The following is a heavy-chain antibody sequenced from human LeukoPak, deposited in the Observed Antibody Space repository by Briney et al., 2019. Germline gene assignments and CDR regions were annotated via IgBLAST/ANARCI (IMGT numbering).Heavy chain of an antibody. D-gene: IGHD2-2*01. V-gene: IGHV1-69*13. CDR1: GGTFSNYA. Sequence: SVKVSCKASGGTFSNYAINWVRQAPGQGLEWMGGIIPIFGTANYAQKFQGRVTITADESTSTAYMELSSLRSEDTAVYYCARGAKEDIVVVPAAMGYFDYWGQGTLVTVSS. J-gene: IGHJ4*02. CDR2: IIPIFGTA. CDR3: ARGAKEDIVVVPAAMGYFDY.